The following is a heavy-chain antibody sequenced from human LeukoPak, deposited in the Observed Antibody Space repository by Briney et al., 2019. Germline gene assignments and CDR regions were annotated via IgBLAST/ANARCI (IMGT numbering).Heavy chain of an antibody. V-gene: IGHV1-46*01. J-gene: IGHJ6*02. D-gene: IGHD3-10*01. CDR2: INPSGGST. CDR3: AREGYGSGRRLGMDV. CDR1: GYTFINYY. Sequence: SSVNVSCKASGYTFINYYMHWVRQAPGQGLEWMGIINPSGGSTTYAQKIQGRVTLTTDTSTSTVYMELSSLRSDDTSVYYCAREGYGSGRRLGMDVWGQGNTVTVSS.